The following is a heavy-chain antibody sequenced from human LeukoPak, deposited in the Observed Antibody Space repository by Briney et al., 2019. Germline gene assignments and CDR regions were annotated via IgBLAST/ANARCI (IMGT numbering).Heavy chain of an antibody. Sequence: ASVKVSCKASGYTFTSYYMHWVRQAPGQGLEWMGIINPSGGSTSYAQKFQGRVTMTRNTSISTAYMELSSLRSEDTAVYYCAREDRLGNWFDPWGQGTLVTVSS. V-gene: IGHV1-46*01. J-gene: IGHJ5*02. CDR3: AREDRLGNWFDP. CDR2: INPSGGST. CDR1: GYTFTSYY.